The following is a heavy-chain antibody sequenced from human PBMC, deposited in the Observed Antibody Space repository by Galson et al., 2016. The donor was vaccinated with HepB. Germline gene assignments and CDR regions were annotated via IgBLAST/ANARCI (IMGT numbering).Heavy chain of an antibody. V-gene: IGHV3-33*01. J-gene: IGHJ4*02. Sequence: SLRLSCAASGFTFSTYGIHWVRQAPGKGLEWVAVIWYDGSNKYYGDSVKGRFTISRDNSKNTVYLQMNSLRAEDTAVYYCAREVTYCSGGGCYYFDYWGQGTLVTVSS. CDR2: IWYDGSNK. D-gene: IGHD2-15*01. CDR3: AREVTYCSGGGCYYFDY. CDR1: GFTFSTYG.